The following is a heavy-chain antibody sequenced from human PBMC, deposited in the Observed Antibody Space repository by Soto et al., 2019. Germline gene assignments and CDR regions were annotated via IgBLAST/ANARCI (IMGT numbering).Heavy chain of an antibody. CDR2: ISDYNGNT. J-gene: IGHJ4*02. CDR1: GYTFTSYG. V-gene: IGHV1-18*01. D-gene: IGHD5-18*01. Sequence: QVQLVQSGAEVKKPGASVKVSCKASGYTFTSYGISWVRQAPGQGLEWRGGISDYNGNTNYAQKIQGRVTMTTDTSTSTAYMELMSLGSDDTAVYYCARSLLVGYGLEGESDWGQGTLVTVSS. CDR3: ARSLLVGYGLEGESD.